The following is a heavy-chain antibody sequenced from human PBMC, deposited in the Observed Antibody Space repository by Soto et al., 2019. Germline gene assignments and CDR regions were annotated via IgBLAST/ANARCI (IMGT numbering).Heavy chain of an antibody. CDR2: ISSSSRTI. D-gene: IGHD2-15*01. J-gene: IGHJ4*02. CDR3: ARDKGRSPLDY. CDR1: GFTFSSYS. V-gene: IGHV3-48*01. Sequence: EVQLVESGGGLVQPGGSLRLSCAASGFTFSSYSRNWARQAPGKGLEWISYISSSSRTIYYPDSVKGRFTISRDNAKNSLYLQMNSLRAEDTAVYYCARDKGRSPLDYWGQGTLVTVSS.